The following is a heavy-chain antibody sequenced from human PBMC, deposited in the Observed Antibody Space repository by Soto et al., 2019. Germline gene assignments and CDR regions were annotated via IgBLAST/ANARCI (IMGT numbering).Heavy chain of an antibody. CDR1: GYTLTELS. Sequence: ASVKVSCKVSGYTLTELSMHWVRQAPGKGLEWMGGFDPEDGETIYAQKFQGRVTMTEDTSTDTAYMELSSLRSEDTAVYYCAAVLRGEEPCGMDVWGQGTTVTVSS. CDR2: FDPEDGET. J-gene: IGHJ6*02. V-gene: IGHV1-24*01. CDR3: AAVLRGEEPCGMDV. D-gene: IGHD3-10*01.